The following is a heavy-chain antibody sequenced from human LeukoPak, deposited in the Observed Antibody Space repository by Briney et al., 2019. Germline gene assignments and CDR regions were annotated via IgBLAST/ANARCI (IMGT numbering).Heavy chain of an antibody. CDR1: GGTFSSYA. Sequence: SVKVSCKASGGTFSSYAISWVRQAPGRGLEWMGGIIPIFGTANYAQKFQGRVTITADKSTSTAYMELSSLRSEDTAVYYCARDREGYCSSTSCYPSNWFDLWGQGTLVTVSS. CDR3: ARDREGYCSSTSCYPSNWFDL. CDR2: IIPIFGTA. D-gene: IGHD2-2*01. V-gene: IGHV1-69*06. J-gene: IGHJ5*02.